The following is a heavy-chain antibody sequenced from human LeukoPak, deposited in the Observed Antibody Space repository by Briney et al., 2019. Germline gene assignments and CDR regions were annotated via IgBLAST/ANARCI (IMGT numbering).Heavy chain of an antibody. J-gene: IGHJ6*02. V-gene: IGHV3-48*01. D-gene: IGHD2-2*01. CDR2: ISSSSSTI. CDR1: RFTFSSYS. CDR3: ARVGGVVPAAMPTHYHGMDV. Sequence: PGGSLRLSCAASRFTFSSYSMNWVRQAPGKGLEWVSYISSSSSTIYNADSVKGRFTISRDNAKNSLYLQMNSLRAEDTAVYYCARVGGVVPAAMPTHYHGMDVWGQGTTVTVSS.